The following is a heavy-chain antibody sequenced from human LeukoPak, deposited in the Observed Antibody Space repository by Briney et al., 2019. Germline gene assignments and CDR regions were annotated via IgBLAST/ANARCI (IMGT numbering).Heavy chain of an antibody. V-gene: IGHV3-30*18. CDR2: ISYDGSNK. J-gene: IGHJ4*02. CDR3: AKNDDSRAFDY. CDR1: GFTFSSYG. Sequence: GGSLRLSCAASGFTFSSYGMHWVRQAPGKGREWVAVISYDGSNKYYADSVKGRLTISRDNSKNTLYLQMNSLRAEDTAVYYCAKNDDSRAFDYWGQGTLVTVSS. D-gene: IGHD1-1*01.